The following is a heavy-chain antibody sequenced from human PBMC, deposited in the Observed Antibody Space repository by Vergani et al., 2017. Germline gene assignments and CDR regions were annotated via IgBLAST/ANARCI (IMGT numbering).Heavy chain of an antibody. V-gene: IGHV4-31*03. D-gene: IGHD3-22*01. Sequence: QVQLQESGPGLVKPSQTLSLTCTVSGGSISSGGYYWSWIRQHPGKGLEWIGYIYYSGSTYYNPSLESRVTISVDTSKNQFSLKLSSVTAADTAVYYCARAETYYYDSSGQSGAFDIWGQGTMVTVSS. CDR2: IYYSGST. CDR1: GGSISSGGYY. CDR3: ARAETYYYDSSGQSGAFDI. J-gene: IGHJ3*02.